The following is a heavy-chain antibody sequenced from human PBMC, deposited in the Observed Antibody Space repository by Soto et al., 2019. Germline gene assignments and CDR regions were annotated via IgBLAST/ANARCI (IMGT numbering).Heavy chain of an antibody. V-gene: IGHV1-8*01. CDR2: MNPNSGNT. CDR1: GYTFTSYD. CDR3: ARGKSTNRSGYQLY. D-gene: IGHD3-22*01. J-gene: IGHJ4*02. Sequence: GASVKVSCKASGYTFTSYDINWVRQATGQGLEWMGRMNPNSGNTGYAQKFQGRVTMTRNTSISTAYMELSSLRSEDMAVYYCARGKSTNRSGYQLYWGQGTLVTVSS.